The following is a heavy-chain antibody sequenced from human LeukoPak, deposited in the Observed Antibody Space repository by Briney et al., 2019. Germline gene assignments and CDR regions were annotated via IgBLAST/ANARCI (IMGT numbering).Heavy chain of an antibody. J-gene: IGHJ4*02. CDR1: GYTFTSYD. CDR3: ATAPRIYGDYVFDY. D-gene: IGHD4-17*01. Sequence: ASVTVTCKASGYTFTSYDMNWVRQATGQGLEWMGWMNPSSGNKGYAQKMQGRAIMTSTTSIRTAYMELSSLSSEDTAVYCCATAPRIYGDYVFDYWRQATLATDSS. CDR2: MNPSSGNK. V-gene: IGHV1-8*01.